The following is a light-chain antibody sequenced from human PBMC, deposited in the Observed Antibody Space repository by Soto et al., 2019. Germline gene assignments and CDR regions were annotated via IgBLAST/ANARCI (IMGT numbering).Light chain of an antibody. J-gene: IGKJ1*01. CDR2: AAS. CDR3: QKYNSAPRT. V-gene: IGKV1-27*01. CDR1: QGIIDY. Sequence: DIQMTQSPSSLAASVEDRVTITCRASQGIIDYLAWYQQKPGKAPKLLIYAASTLQSGVPSRFSGSGAGTEFTLTISSLQPEDVATYYCQKYNSAPRTFGQGTKVEIK.